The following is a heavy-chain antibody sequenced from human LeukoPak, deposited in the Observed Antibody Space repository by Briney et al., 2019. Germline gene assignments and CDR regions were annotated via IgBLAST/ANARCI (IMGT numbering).Heavy chain of an antibody. CDR1: GFTFSSYW. Sequence: GGSLRLSCAASGFTFSSYWMSWVRQAPGKGLEWVANIKQDGSEKYYVDSVKGRFTISRDNAKNSLYLQMTSLRAEDTAVYYCARAHSSGWYYFDYWGQGNLVSVSS. D-gene: IGHD6-19*01. CDR2: IKQDGSEK. J-gene: IGHJ4*02. V-gene: IGHV3-7*04. CDR3: ARAHSSGWYYFDY.